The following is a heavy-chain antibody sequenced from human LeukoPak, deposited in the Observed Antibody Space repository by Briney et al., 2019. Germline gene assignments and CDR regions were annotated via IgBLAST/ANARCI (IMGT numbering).Heavy chain of an antibody. Sequence: GESLKISCKASGYTFTSNWVGWVREMPGRGLEWMGIIYPGDSDTRYSPSFQGQVTISADKSISTAYLQWSSLKASDTAVYYCARPTSRDIDYWGQGTLVTVSS. CDR1: GYTFTSNW. V-gene: IGHV5-51*03. J-gene: IGHJ4*02. CDR2: IYPGDSDT. D-gene: IGHD3-10*01. CDR3: ARPTSRDIDY.